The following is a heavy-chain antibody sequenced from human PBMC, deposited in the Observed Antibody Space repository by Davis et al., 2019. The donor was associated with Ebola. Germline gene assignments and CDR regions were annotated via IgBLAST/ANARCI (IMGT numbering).Heavy chain of an antibody. CDR2: IKQDGGEK. J-gene: IGHJ4*02. V-gene: IGHV3-7*01. CDR3: ARDFDRVRE. D-gene: IGHD3-22*01. CDR1: GFIFSNYW. Sequence: GGSLRLSCAASGFIFSNYWMSWVRQAPGKGPEWVAIIKQDGGEKYYVDSVKGRFTISRDNAKNTVYLEMNSLKAEDTAVYYCARDFDRVREWGQGTLVTVSS.